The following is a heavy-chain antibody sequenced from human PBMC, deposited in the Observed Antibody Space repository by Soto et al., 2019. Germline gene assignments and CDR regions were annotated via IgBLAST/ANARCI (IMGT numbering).Heavy chain of an antibody. V-gene: IGHV4-59*01. CDR3: TRVGGYYGDYPNFDY. D-gene: IGHD4-17*01. J-gene: IGHJ4*02. CDR2: IYYTGST. CDR1: GSSIISYY. Sequence: SETLSLTCRVSGSSIISYYCILLRHPPGKGLEWIVNIYYTGSTNYHPSLKSRVIMSVESSKKQFSLRLNSVTAADTAVYYCTRVGGYYGDYPNFDYWGQGALVTVSS.